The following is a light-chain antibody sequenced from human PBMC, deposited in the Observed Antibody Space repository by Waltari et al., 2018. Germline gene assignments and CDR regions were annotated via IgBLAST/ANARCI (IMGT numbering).Light chain of an antibody. CDR3: SSYTSSSTLL. CDR1: SNDVGYNNY. J-gene: IGLJ2*01. CDR2: DVS. Sequence: QSALTQPASVSGSPGQSITISCTGTSNDVGYNNYVCWYQQHPGKAPKLMIYDVSKRPSGIADRFSGSRSGNTASLTISGLQADDEADCYCSSYTSSSTLLFGGGTKVTVL. V-gene: IGLV2-14*03.